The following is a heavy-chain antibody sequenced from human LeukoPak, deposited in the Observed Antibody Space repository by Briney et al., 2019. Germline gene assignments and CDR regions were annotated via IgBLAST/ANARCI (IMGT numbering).Heavy chain of an antibody. CDR1: GDTVSSNSVT. CDR2: TYYRSTWYN. Sequence: SQTLSLTCAISGDTVSSNSVTWNWTRQSPSRGLEWLGRTYYRSTWYNDYAVSVRGRITVNPDTSKNQFSLHLNSVTPEDTAVYYCARRLTQYDCFDPWGQGILVTVSS. CDR3: ARRLTQYDCFDP. J-gene: IGHJ5*02. D-gene: IGHD2-2*01. V-gene: IGHV6-1*01.